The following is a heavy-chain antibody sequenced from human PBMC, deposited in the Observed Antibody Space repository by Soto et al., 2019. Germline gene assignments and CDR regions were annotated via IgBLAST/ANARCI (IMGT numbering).Heavy chain of an antibody. Sequence: QVQLVQSGAEVREPGASVKFSCKASGYTFTNYGVSWGRQAPGQGLEWMGWIGGYKGNTNYAQKLPGRITLTTDTSTSTAYMELRSLRSDDTAVYYCAPHTLDTGMPSGYWGQGTLVTVSS. D-gene: IGHD5-18*01. CDR3: APHTLDTGMPSGY. CDR2: IGGYKGNT. CDR1: GYTFTNYG. J-gene: IGHJ4*02. V-gene: IGHV1-18*01.